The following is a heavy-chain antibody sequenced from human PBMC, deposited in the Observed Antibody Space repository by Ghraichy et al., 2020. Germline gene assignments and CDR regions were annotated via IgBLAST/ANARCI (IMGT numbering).Heavy chain of an antibody. J-gene: IGHJ6*02. V-gene: IGHV3-23*01. Sequence: LTCAASGFTFSSYAMSWVRQAPGKGLEWVSAISGSGGSTYYADSVKGRFTISRDNSKNTLYLQMNSLRAEDTAVYYCAKDQGGYDYYDYYYGMDVWGQGTTVTVSS. CDR1: GFTFSSYA. CDR2: ISGSGGST. CDR3: AKDQGGYDYYDYYYGMDV. D-gene: IGHD5-12*01.